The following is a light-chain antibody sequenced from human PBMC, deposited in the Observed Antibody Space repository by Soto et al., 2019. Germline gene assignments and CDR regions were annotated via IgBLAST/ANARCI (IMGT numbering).Light chain of an antibody. Sequence: QSVLTQPPSASGAPGQRVTISCSGSASNIGRDPVNWYQQVPGTAPKLLIYENNHRPSGVPDRFSGSKSGNTASLTISGLQAEDEADYYCSLYTSSSTYVFGNGTKLTV. CDR3: SLYTSSSTYV. CDR1: ASNIGRDP. V-gene: IGLV1-44*01. J-gene: IGLJ1*01. CDR2: ENN.